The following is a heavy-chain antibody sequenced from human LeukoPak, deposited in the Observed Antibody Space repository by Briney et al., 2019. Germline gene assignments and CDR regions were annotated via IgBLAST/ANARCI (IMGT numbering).Heavy chain of an antibody. Sequence: SETLSLTCTVSGGSISSYYWSWIRQPPGKGLEWIGYIYYSGSAHYNPSLKSRVTISVDTSKNQFSLKLSSVTAADTAVYYCASSGSYYNGIPFDYWGQGTLVTVSS. J-gene: IGHJ4*02. D-gene: IGHD3-10*01. V-gene: IGHV4-59*01. CDR2: IYYSGSA. CDR1: GGSISSYY. CDR3: ASSGSYYNGIPFDY.